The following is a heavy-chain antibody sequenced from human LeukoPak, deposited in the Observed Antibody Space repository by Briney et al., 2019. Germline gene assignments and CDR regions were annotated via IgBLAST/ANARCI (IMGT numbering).Heavy chain of an antibody. Sequence: GGSLRLSCAASGFIFSNDAMHWVRQAPGKGLEWVAFIWSDGSNKYYADSVKGRFTISRDNSEDTLYLQMNSLRVEDTAVYYCAKDRADVVPTMVLDYWGQGILVTVSS. J-gene: IGHJ4*02. CDR3: AKDRADVVPTMVLDY. D-gene: IGHD5-12*01. CDR1: GFIFSNDA. CDR2: IWSDGSNK. V-gene: IGHV3-30*02.